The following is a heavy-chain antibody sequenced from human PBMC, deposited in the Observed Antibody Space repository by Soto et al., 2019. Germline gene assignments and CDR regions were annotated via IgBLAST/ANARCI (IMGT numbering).Heavy chain of an antibody. Sequence: QLQLQESGPGLVKPSETLSLTCTVSGGSISSSSYYSGWIRQPPGKGLEWIGSIYYSGSTYYNPSLKSRVTISVDTSKNQFSLKLSSVTAADTAVYYCARHTPAISISDHWGQGTLVTVSS. CDR2: IYYSGST. J-gene: IGHJ4*02. D-gene: IGHD2-15*01. V-gene: IGHV4-39*01. CDR1: GGSISSSSYY. CDR3: ARHTPAISISDH.